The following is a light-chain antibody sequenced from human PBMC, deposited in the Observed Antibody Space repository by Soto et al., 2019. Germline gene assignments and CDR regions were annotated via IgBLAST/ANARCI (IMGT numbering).Light chain of an antibody. Sequence: EIVLTQSPATLSLSPGERATLSCRASQCVSSSYLAWYQHKPGQAPRLLIYGASSRATGIPDRFSGSGSGTDFTLTISSLEPEDFAVYYCQQYGSSPETFGQGTKVDI. CDR3: QQYGSSPET. CDR1: QCVSSSY. V-gene: IGKV3-20*01. J-gene: IGKJ1*01. CDR2: GAS.